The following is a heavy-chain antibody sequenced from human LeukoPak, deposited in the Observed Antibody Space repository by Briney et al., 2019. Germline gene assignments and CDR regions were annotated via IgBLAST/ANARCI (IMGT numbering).Heavy chain of an antibody. CDR2: ISGSGGSE. D-gene: IGHD5-12*01. CDR3: AKAFVSRGFIGYDSDY. V-gene: IGHV3-23*01. Sequence: QPGGSLRLSCAASGITFSSYAMTWVRQAPGKGLEWVAAISGSGGSEYYADSVKGRFTISRDNSKNTLYVQMNSLGAEDTAVYFCAKAFVSRGFIGYDSDYWGQGTQVTVSS. J-gene: IGHJ4*02. CDR1: GITFSSYA.